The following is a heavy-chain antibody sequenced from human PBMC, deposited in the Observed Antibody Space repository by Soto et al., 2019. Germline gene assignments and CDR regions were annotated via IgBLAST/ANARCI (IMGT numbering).Heavy chain of an antibody. V-gene: IGHV3-11*01. D-gene: IGHD2-2*02. CDR3: VREGRSSTSCNTGCAFDI. Sequence: QVQLVESGGALVKPGGSLRLSCAASGFTSWDYDMSWIRQAPGKGLEWVSYISRSGNTMYYGDYVKGRFTISRDNPENSVFLQMISLRAEDTAVYYCVREGRSSTSCNTGCAFDIWGQGTMVTVSS. J-gene: IGHJ3*02. CDR1: GFTSWDYD. CDR2: ISRSGNTM.